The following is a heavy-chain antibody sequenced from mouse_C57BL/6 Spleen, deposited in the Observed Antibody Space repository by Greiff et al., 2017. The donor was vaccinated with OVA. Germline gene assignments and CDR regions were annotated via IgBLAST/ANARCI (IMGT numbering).Heavy chain of an antibody. CDR3: TRGNYGSSYVDY. D-gene: IGHD1-1*01. J-gene: IGHJ2*01. CDR2: IDPETGGT. CDR1: GYTFTDYE. V-gene: IGHV1-15*01. Sequence: VQLQQSGAELVRPGASVTLSCKASGYTFTDYEMHWVKQTPVHGLEWIGAIDPETGGTAYNQKFKGKAILTADKSSSTAYMELRSLTSEDSAVYYCTRGNYGSSYVDYWGQGTTLTVSS.